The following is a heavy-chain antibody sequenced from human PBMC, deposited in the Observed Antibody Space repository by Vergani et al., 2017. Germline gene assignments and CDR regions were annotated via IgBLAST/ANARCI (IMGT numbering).Heavy chain of an antibody. D-gene: IGHD2-15*01. CDR2: ISGSGGST. J-gene: IGHJ1*01. CDR1: GFTFSSYA. V-gene: IGHV3-23*01. Sequence: EVQLLESGGGLVQPGGSLRLSCAASGFTFSSYAMSWVRQAPGKGLEWVSAISGSGGSTYYADSVKGRFTISRDNSKNTLYLQMNSLRAEDTAVYYCARSYCSGGSCYSPEYFQHWGQGTLVTVSS. CDR3: ARSYCSGGSCYSPEYFQH.